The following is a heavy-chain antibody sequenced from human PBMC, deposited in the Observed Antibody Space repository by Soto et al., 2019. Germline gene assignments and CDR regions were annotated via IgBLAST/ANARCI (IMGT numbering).Heavy chain of an antibody. Sequence: SGGSISSYYWSWIRQPPGKGLEWIGYIYYSGSTNYNPSLKSRVTISVDTSKNQFSLKLSSVTAADTAVYYCARRYGSGFDFWGQGTLVTSPQ. CDR1: GGSISSYY. D-gene: IGHD6-19*01. J-gene: IGHJ4*02. CDR2: IYYSGST. CDR3: ARRYGSGFDF. V-gene: IGHV4-59*08.